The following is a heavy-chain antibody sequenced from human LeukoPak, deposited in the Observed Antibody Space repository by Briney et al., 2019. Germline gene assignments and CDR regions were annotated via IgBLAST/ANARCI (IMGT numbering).Heavy chain of an antibody. CDR1: RFTFSSYW. CDR3: ARVGSHSSSFDY. V-gene: IGHV3-7*01. J-gene: IGHJ4*02. CDR2: IKQDGSEK. D-gene: IGHD6-13*01. Sequence: GGSLRLSCAASRFTFSSYWMSWVRQAPGKGLEWVANIKQDGSEKYYVDSVKGRFTISRDDAKNSLYLQMNSLRAEDTAVYYCARVGSHSSSFDYWGQGTLVTVSS.